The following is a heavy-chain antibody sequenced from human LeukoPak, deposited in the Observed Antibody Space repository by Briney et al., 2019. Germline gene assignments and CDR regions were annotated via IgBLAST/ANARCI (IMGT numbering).Heavy chain of an antibody. V-gene: IGHV3-21*04. CDR2: ISSSSSYI. D-gene: IGHD2-21*02. CDR1: GFTFSTYT. Sequence: PGGSLRLSCAASGFTFSTYTMNWVRQAPGKGLEWVSSISSSSSYIYYADSVKGRFTISRDNAKNSLYLQMNSLRAEDTAVYYCTRHDCLGGDCYYDAFDIWGQGTMVTVSS. CDR3: TRHDCLGGDCYYDAFDI. J-gene: IGHJ3*02.